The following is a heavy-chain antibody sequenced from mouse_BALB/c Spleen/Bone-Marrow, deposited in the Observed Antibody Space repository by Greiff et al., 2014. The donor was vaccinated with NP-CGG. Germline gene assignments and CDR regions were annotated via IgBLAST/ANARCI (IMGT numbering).Heavy chain of an antibody. CDR3: SSTKEKDDKRIWFAY. V-gene: IGHV1-77*01. Sequence: QVQLQQPGPELVKPGASVKMSCKASGYTFTDSVISWVKQRTGQGLEWIGEIYPGSGSTYYNEKFKGKATLIADKSSNTAYMQLSRMSADESAVYFRSSTKEKDDKRIWFAYGVQGTQVPVS. CDR2: IYPGSGST. J-gene: IGHJ3*01. CDR1: GYTFTDSV. D-gene: IGHD2-12*01.